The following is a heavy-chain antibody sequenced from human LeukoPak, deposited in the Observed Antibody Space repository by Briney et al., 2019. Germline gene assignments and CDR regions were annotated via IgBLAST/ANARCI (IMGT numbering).Heavy chain of an antibody. D-gene: IGHD2-2*01. V-gene: IGHV3-48*04. Sequence: GGSLRLSCAASGFTFSSYSMNWVRQAPGKGLEWVSYISSSSSTIYYADSVKGRFTISRDNAKNSLYPQMNSLRAEDTALYHCASIGYCSSTSCAPIPWGQGTLVTVSS. CDR3: ASIGYCSSTSCAPIP. CDR2: ISSSSSTI. CDR1: GFTFSSYS. J-gene: IGHJ5*02.